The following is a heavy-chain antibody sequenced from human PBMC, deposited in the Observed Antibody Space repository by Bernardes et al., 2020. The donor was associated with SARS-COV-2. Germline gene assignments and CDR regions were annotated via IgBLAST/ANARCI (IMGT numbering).Heavy chain of an antibody. Sequence: ASMKVSCKASGYTFTSYGISWVRQAPGQGLEWMGWISAYNGNTNYAQKLQGRVTMTTDTSTSTAYMELRSLRSDDTAVYYCARDQGRWELLLYYYYGMDVWGQGTTVTVSS. V-gene: IGHV1-18*04. J-gene: IGHJ6*02. D-gene: IGHD1-26*01. CDR1: GYTFTSYG. CDR3: ARDQGRWELLLYYYYGMDV. CDR2: ISAYNGNT.